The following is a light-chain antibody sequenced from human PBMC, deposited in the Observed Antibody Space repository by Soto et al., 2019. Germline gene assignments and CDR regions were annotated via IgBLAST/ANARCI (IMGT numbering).Light chain of an antibody. Sequence: DTLLTQSPGTLSLSPGERAPLSCRASQSVSSTYLIWYQQKPGQAPRLLIYGASSRATGVPDRFSGGGSGTDFTLTFSSLEPEDFAVYYCQQYSNWPITFAQGTRLEIK. J-gene: IGKJ5*01. V-gene: IGKV3D-20*02. CDR1: QSVSSTY. CDR3: QQYSNWPIT. CDR2: GAS.